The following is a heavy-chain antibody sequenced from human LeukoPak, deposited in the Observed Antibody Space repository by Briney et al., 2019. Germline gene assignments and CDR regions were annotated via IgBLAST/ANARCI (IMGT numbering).Heavy chain of an antibody. D-gene: IGHD5-18*01. CDR1: GFTFSSYS. V-gene: IGHV3-21*01. J-gene: IGHJ4*02. CDR2: ISSSSSYI. Sequence: GGFLRLSCAASGFTFSSYSMNWVRQAPGKGLEWVSSISSSSSYIYYADSVKGRFTISRDNAKNSLYLQMNSLRAEDTAVYYCARGGYSYGGTFYWGQGTLVTVSS. CDR3: ARGGYSYGGTFY.